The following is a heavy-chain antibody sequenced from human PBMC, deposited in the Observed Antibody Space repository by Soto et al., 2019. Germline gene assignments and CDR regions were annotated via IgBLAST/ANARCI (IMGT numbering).Heavy chain of an antibody. J-gene: IGHJ4*02. CDR1: GCSISSSIYY. D-gene: IGHD1-1*01. V-gene: IGHV4-39*01. Sequence: SETLSLTCTVSGCSISSSIYYWGWIRQPPGKGLEWIGSIYYSGSTYYNPSLKSRVTISVDTSKNQFSLKLSSVTAADTAVYYCARLGRRGTERIVVGYWGQGTLVTVSS. CDR2: IYYSGST. CDR3: ARLGRRGTERIVVGY.